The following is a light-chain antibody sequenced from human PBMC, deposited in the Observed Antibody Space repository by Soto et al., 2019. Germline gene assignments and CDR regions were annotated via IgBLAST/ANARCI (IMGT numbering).Light chain of an antibody. CDR2: AAS. J-gene: IGKJ1*01. Sequence: DIQMTQSPSSLSASVGDRVTITCRASQSISGYLNWYQKKSGQAPRLLMYAASSLQSGVPSRFSGSGSGTEFTLTISSLQPDDFATYYCQQYYSYPLGFGQGTKVDIK. V-gene: IGKV1-39*01. CDR1: QSISGY. CDR3: QQYYSYPLG.